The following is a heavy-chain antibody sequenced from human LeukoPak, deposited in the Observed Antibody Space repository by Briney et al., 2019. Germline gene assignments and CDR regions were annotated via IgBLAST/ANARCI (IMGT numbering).Heavy chain of an antibody. CDR1: GYTFTGYY. J-gene: IGHJ5*02. Sequence: ASVKVSCKASGYTFTGYYMHWVRQAPGQGPEWMGWINPNSGGTNYAQKFQGRFTMTRDTSISTAYMELSRLRSDDTAVYYCAREIDRIPNWFDPWGQGTLVTVSS. V-gene: IGHV1-2*02. CDR2: INPNSGGT. D-gene: IGHD1-14*01. CDR3: AREIDRIPNWFDP.